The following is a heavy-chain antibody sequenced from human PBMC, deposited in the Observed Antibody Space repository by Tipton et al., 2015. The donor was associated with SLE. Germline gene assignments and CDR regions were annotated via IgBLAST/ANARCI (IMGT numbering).Heavy chain of an antibody. D-gene: IGHD1-1*01. J-gene: IGHJ6*02. Sequence: GSLRLSCAASGFTVSSDYMSWVRQAPGKGLEWVSVIYSGGTTYYADSVKGRFTISRDNSKNTLYLQMNSLRAEDTAVYYCARDPGIANGMGVWGRGTTLTVSS. V-gene: IGHV3-53*05. CDR1: GFTVSSDY. CDR2: IYSGGTT. CDR3: ARDPGIANGMGV.